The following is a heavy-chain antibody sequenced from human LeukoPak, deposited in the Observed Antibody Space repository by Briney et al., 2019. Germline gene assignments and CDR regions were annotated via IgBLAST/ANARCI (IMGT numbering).Heavy chain of an antibody. CDR3: AREDYDSSGYPNLGYYFDY. CDR1: GSTFTSYY. Sequence: GASVKVSCKASGSTFTSYYMHWVRQAPGQGLEWMGIINPSGGSTSYAQKFQGRVTMTRDTSTSTVYMELSSLRSEDTAVYYCAREDYDSSGYPNLGYYFDYWGQGTLVTVSS. J-gene: IGHJ4*02. CDR2: INPSGGST. D-gene: IGHD3-22*01. V-gene: IGHV1-46*03.